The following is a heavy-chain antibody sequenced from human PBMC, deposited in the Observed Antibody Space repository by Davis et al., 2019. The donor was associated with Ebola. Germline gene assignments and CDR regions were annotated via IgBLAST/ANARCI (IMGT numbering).Heavy chain of an antibody. CDR2: TYYNSRLYF. CDR3: ARGWFRSGMDV. J-gene: IGHJ6*02. D-gene: IGHD6-19*01. CDR1: GDSVSINRGA. Sequence: HSQTLSLTCAISGDSVSINRGAWNWIRQSPSRGLEWLGRTYYNSRLYFDYAMFVKGRITINPDTSKNQFSLQLNSVTPEDTAVYYCARGWFRSGMDVWGQGTTITVSS. V-gene: IGHV6-1*01.